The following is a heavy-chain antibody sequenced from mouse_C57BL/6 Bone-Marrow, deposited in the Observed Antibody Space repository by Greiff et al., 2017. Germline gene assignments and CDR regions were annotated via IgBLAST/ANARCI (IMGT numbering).Heavy chain of an antibody. CDR3: ARLYYGTNYSYWYFDV. CDR1: GYTFTSYW. V-gene: IGHV1-50*01. Sequence: QVQLQQPGAELVKPGASVKLSCKASGYTFTSYWMQWVKQRPGQGLEWIGEIDPSDSYTNYKQKFKGKATLTVDTSSSTAYMQLSSLTSEDSAVYYCARLYYGTNYSYWYFDVWGTGTTVTVSS. CDR2: IDPSDSYT. J-gene: IGHJ1*03. D-gene: IGHD1-1*01.